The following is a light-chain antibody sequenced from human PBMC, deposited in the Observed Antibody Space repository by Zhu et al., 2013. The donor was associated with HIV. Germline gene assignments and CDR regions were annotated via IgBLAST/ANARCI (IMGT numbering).Light chain of an antibody. Sequence: QSALTQPPSASGSPGQSVTISCTGTSSDIGDFNYISWYQQHPGKAPRLMIYEVNKRPSGVPDRFFGSKSANTASLTVSGLQSEDEADYYCSSYSGTNILXFGGGTKLTV. CDR1: SSDIGDFNY. J-gene: IGLJ2*01. CDR3: SSYSGTNILX. CDR2: EVN. V-gene: IGLV2-8*01.